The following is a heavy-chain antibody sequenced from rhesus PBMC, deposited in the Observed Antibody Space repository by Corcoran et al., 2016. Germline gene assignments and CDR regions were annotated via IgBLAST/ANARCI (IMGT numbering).Heavy chain of an antibody. V-gene: IGHV4S9*01. Sequence: QVQLQESGPGLVKPSETLSLTCAVSGGSISDSYYWNWIRQPPGKGLEWIGNIYGAATYHNPSLQGRVTISKDTSKSQLFLILSSVTAADTAVYYCSRRYYGDYWGQGVLVTVSS. J-gene: IGHJ4*01. CDR3: SRRYYGDY. CDR2: IYGAAT. D-gene: IGHD3-28*01. CDR1: GGSISDSYY.